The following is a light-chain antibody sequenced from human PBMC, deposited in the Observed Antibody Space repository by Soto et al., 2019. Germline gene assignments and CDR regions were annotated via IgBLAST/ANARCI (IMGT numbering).Light chain of an antibody. CDR1: DSDIGGYNY. V-gene: IGLV2-14*01. CDR2: GVT. J-gene: IGLJ1*01. Sequence: QSALTQPASVSGSPGQSITISCTGTDSDIGGYNYVSWYQVRPGEVPRIIILGVTNRPSGVPPRFSGSKSGNTASLTTSRLADDDEADYYCRSDGTHYGRIFGSGTKLTVL. CDR3: RSDGTHYGRI.